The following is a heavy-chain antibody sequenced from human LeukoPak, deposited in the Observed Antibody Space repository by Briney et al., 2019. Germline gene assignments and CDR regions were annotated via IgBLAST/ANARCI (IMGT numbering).Heavy chain of an antibody. J-gene: IGHJ4*02. Sequence: GGSLRLSCAASGFTFSSYAMSWVRQAPGKGLEWVSAISGSGGSTYYADSVKGRFTISRDNSKNTLYLQMNSLRAEDTAVYYCAKDLVGATTTPYDDYWGQGTLVTVFS. D-gene: IGHD1-26*01. CDR3: AKDLVGATTTPYDDY. CDR1: GFTFSSYA. CDR2: ISGSGGST. V-gene: IGHV3-23*01.